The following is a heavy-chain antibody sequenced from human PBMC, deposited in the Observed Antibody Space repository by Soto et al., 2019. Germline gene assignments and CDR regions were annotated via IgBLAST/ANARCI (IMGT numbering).Heavy chain of an antibody. CDR3: ARGYCGGGGCYIRRDAIDV. D-gene: IGHD2-15*01. V-gene: IGHV3-21*01. CDR2: INPSSSHI. CDR1: GFTFSTYH. J-gene: IGHJ3*01. Sequence: EVQLVESGGGLVMPGGSLRLSCAASGFTFSTYHMNWVRQAPGKGLEWVSSINPSSSHIYYADSVRGRFTISRDNSKNSMDLQMNSLRTEDAAVYYCARGYCGGGGCYIRRDAIDVWGQGTMVTVSS.